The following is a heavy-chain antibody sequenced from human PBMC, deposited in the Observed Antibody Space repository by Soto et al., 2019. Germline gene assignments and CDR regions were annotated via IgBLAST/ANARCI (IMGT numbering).Heavy chain of an antibody. V-gene: IGHV5-51*01. CDR2: IYPGDSDT. Sequence: GAAQTISEERPGYSVTRYCIGPVRQMPGKGLEWMGIIYPGDSDTRYSPSFQGQVTISADKSISTAYLQWSSLKASDTAMYYGARGVVGATRFDYWGQGTLVTVSS. CDR3: ARGVVGATRFDY. CDR1: GYSVTRYC. D-gene: IGHD1-26*01. J-gene: IGHJ4*02.